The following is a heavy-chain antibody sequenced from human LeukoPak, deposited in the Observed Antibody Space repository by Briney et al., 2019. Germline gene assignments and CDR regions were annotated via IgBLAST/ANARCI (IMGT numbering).Heavy chain of an antibody. CDR1: GFTFSSYG. D-gene: IGHD5-18*01. J-gene: IGHJ4*02. Sequence: GGSLRLSCAASGFTFSSYGMSWVRQAPGKGLEWVSAISGSGGSTYYADSVKGRFTISRDNSKNTLYLQMNSLRAEDTAVYYCASSFRGYSYYRFDYWGQGTLVTVSS. V-gene: IGHV3-23*01. CDR2: ISGSGGST. CDR3: ASSFRGYSYYRFDY.